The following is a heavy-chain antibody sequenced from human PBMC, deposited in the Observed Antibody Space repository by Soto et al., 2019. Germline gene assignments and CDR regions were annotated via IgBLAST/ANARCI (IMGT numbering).Heavy chain of an antibody. CDR1: GFTFSSYS. Sequence: GGSLRLSCAASGFTFSSYSMNWVRQAPGKGLEWVSYISSSSSTIYYADSVKGRFTISRDNAKNSLYLQMNSLRDEDTAVYYCATNTHNCSGGSCYLRVPYYFDYWGQGTLVTVSS. J-gene: IGHJ4*02. V-gene: IGHV3-48*02. CDR3: ATNTHNCSGGSCYLRVPYYFDY. D-gene: IGHD2-15*01. CDR2: ISSSSSTI.